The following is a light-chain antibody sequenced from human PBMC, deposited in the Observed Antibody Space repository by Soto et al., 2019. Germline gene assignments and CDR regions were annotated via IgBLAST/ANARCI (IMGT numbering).Light chain of an antibody. CDR2: KAS. CDR1: QSISSW. V-gene: IGKV1-5*03. CDR3: QQFNYYPLT. J-gene: IGKJ4*01. Sequence: DIQMTQSPSTLSASVGDRVTITCRASQSISSWLAWYQQKPGKAPNLLIYKASSLESGVPSRFSGSGSGTEFTLTISSLQPDDFATYSCQQFNYYPLTFGGGTKVEIK.